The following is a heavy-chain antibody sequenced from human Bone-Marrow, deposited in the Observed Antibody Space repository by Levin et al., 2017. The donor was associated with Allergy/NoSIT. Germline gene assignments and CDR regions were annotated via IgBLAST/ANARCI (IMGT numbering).Heavy chain of an antibody. V-gene: IGHV3-30*18. D-gene: IGHD2-15*01. CDR1: GFTFSNYG. J-gene: IGHJ4*02. CDR2: ISYDGSKT. Sequence: GESLKISCAASGFTFSNYGMHWVRQAPGKGLEWVAVISYDGSKTYYADSVKGRFTISRDNSKNTLYLQMNSLRTEDTAVFYCAKNYEVVVVAAAFDSWGQGTLVTVSS. CDR3: AKNYEVVVVAAAFDS.